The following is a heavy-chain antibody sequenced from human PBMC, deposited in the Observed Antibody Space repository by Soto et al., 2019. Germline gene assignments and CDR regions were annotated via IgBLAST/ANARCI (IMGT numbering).Heavy chain of an antibody. CDR3: ARDNSGGILDF. Sequence: PSETLSLTCTVSGGSILNGGHYWTWIRQHPGKGLEWIGRIFFSGNTHYNPALKSRLTFSLDTAKNQFSLKLTSVTAADTAIYYCARDNSGGILDFWGPGXLVTVYS. CDR1: GGSILNGGHY. V-gene: IGHV4-31*03. J-gene: IGHJ4*02. D-gene: IGHD2-15*01. CDR2: IFFSGNT.